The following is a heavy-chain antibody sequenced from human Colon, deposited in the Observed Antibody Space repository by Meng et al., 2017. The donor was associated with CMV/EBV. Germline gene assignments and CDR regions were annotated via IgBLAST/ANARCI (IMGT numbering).Heavy chain of an antibody. Sequence: GGSLRLSCVGSGFNFGSHEMNWVRQAPGRGLEWVASISSSRINIFYADSVKGRFTISRDNANNSLYLQMTSLRTDDTAVYYCARLRGLASYGSDWGYWGQGTLVTVSS. CDR2: ISSSRINI. CDR1: GFNFGSHE. CDR3: ARLRGLASYGSDWGY. J-gene: IGHJ4*02. D-gene: IGHD6-19*01. V-gene: IGHV3-21*01.